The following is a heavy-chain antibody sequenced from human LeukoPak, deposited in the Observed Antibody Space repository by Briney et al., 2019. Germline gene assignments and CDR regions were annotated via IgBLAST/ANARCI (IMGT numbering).Heavy chain of an antibody. CDR1: GFSFSTYY. CDR3: ARGSGSGWPLDR. D-gene: IGHD6-19*01. CDR2: ISSRSTYI. J-gene: IGHJ5*02. Sequence: GGSLRLSCAASGFSFSTYYVNWVRQAPGKGLEWVSCISSRSTYIYYADSVRGRFHLSRDSSNNTLSLQINSLRAEDTAVYYCARGSGSGWPLDRWGQGALVTVSS. V-gene: IGHV3-21*04.